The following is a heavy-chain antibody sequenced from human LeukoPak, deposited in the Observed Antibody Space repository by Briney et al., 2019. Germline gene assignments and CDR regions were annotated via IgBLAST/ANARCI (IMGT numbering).Heavy chain of an antibody. CDR3: AKGVKHIVVVTAQHYFDY. D-gene: IGHD2-21*02. CDR2: IRYDRSNN. V-gene: IGHV3-30*02. CDR1: GFTVSSNY. J-gene: IGHJ4*02. Sequence: PGGSLGLSCAASGFTVSSNYMSWVRQAPGQGLEWVAFIRYDRSNNYYADSVKGRFTISRDKSKNTLYLQMNTLRAEDTAVYYCAKGVKHIVVVTAQHYFDYWGQGTLVTVSS.